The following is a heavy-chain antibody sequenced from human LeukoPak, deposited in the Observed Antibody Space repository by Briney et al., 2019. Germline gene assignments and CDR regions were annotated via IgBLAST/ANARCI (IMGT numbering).Heavy chain of an antibody. D-gene: IGHD6-13*01. CDR3: ARGAIAAAVSWFDP. V-gene: IGHV3-21*01. CDR2: ISSSSSYI. CDR1: GFTFSSYS. Sequence: GGSLRLSCAASGFTFSSYSMNWVRQAPGKGLEWVSSISSSSSYIYYADSVKGRFTTSRDNAKNSLYLQMNSLRAEDTAVYYCARGAIAAAVSWFDPWGQGTLVTVSS. J-gene: IGHJ5*02.